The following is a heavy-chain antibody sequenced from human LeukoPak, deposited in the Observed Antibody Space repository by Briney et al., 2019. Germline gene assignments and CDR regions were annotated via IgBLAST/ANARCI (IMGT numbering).Heavy chain of an antibody. J-gene: IGHJ3*02. CDR3: SVGLGALSSASHI. CDR1: GXIFANNW. V-gene: IGHV5-51*01. CDR2: ISTGESNT. D-gene: IGHD3-16*02. Sequence: GESLQISSKCSGXIFANNWIAWVRQMPGKGLELMGIISTGESNTSYRPSFQGQVTISADKSISTAYLQWSSMKASDTAMYYCSVGLGALSSASHIWGQGTMVTVSS.